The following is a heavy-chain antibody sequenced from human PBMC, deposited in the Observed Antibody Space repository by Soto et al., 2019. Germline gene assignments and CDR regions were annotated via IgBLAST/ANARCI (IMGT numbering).Heavy chain of an antibody. Sequence: ASVKVSCKASGGTFSSYAICWVRQAPGQGLEWMGGIIPIFGTANYAQKFQGRVTITADESTSTAYMELSSLRSEDTAVYYCARAYSSSWRPFYGMDVWGQGTTVTVSS. CDR1: GGTFSSYA. CDR3: ARAYSSSWRPFYGMDV. D-gene: IGHD6-13*01. V-gene: IGHV1-69*13. J-gene: IGHJ6*02. CDR2: IIPIFGTA.